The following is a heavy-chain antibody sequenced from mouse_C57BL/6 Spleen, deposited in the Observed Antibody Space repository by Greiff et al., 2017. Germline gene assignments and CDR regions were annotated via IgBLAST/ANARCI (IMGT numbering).Heavy chain of an antibody. D-gene: IGHD1-1*01. Sequence: EVKLMESGGGLVQPGGSLKLSCAASGFTFSDYYMYWVRQTPEKRLEWVAYISNGGGSTYYPDTVKGRFTISRDNAKNTLYLQMSRLKSEDTAMYYCARGDYYSSSYPYWYFDVWGTGTTVTVSS. J-gene: IGHJ1*03. CDR1: GFTFSDYY. CDR3: ARGDYYSSSYPYWYFDV. CDR2: ISNGGGST. V-gene: IGHV5-12*01.